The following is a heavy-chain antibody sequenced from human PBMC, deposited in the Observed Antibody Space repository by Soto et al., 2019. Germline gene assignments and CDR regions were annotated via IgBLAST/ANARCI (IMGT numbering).Heavy chain of an antibody. CDR2: ISGSGGST. D-gene: IGHD2-8*01. J-gene: IGHJ6*02. Sequence: GGSLRLSCAASGFTFSSYAMSWVRHAPGKGLEWVSAISGSGGSTYYADSVKGRFTISRDNSKNTLYLQMNSLRAEDTAVYYCAPALMLYGMYWCGMAVWGQRTSVIASS. CDR1: GFTFSSYA. CDR3: APALMLYGMYWCGMAV. V-gene: IGHV3-23*01.